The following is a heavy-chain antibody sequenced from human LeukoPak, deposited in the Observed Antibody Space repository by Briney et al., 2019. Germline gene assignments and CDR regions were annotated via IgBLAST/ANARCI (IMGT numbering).Heavy chain of an antibody. CDR2: ISSGSNTI. V-gene: IGHV3-48*02. J-gene: IGHJ4*02. Sequence: GGSLRLSCAASGFTFSTYRMNWVRQAPGKGLEWLSYISSGSNTIFYADSVKGRFTISRDNAKNSLFLQVNSLRDEDTAVYYCARGSYYAPYYFDYWGQGTLVTVS. CDR1: GFTFSTYR. CDR3: ARGSYYAPYYFDY. D-gene: IGHD1-26*01.